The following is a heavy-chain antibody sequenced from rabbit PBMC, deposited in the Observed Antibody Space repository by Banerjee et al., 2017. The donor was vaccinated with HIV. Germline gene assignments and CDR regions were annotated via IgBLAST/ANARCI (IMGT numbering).Heavy chain of an antibody. CDR3: ARDAGGDGYSNDL. Sequence: QEQLEESGGDLVKPEGSLTLTCKASGSDISSNAMCWVRQAPGKGLELIACIYSSNGDKWYASWVNGRFTISRSTSLNTVTLQMTSLTAADTATYFCARDAGGDGYSNDLWGQGTLVTVS. V-gene: IGHV1S47*01. D-gene: IGHD7-1*01. J-gene: IGHJ3*01. CDR1: GSDISSNA. CDR2: IYSSNGDK.